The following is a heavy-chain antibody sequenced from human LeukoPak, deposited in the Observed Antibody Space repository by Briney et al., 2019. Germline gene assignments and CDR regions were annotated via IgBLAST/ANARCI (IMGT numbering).Heavy chain of an antibody. D-gene: IGHD4-11*01. CDR2: ISAYNGNT. CDR3: ARDPRNYRAFDI. J-gene: IGHJ3*02. Sequence: ASVKVSCKASGYTFTSYGISWVRQAPGQGLEWMGWISAYNGNTNYAQKLQGRVTMTTDTATSTADVELRSMRSDDTAVYYCARDPRNYRAFDIWGQGTMVTVSS. V-gene: IGHV1-18*01. CDR1: GYTFTSYG.